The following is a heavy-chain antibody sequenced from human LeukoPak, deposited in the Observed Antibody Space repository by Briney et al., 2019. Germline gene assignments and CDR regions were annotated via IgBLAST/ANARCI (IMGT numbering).Heavy chain of an antibody. D-gene: IGHD6-19*01. CDR1: GXTFSSYW. V-gene: IGHV3-7*04. J-gene: IGHJ3*02. CDR2: IKQDGSEK. Sequence: GGSLRLSCAASGXTFSSYWMSWVRQAPGKGLEWVANIKQDGSEKYYVDSVKGLFTISRDNAKNSLFLQMNSLRAEDTAVYYCARAQQKWLVDAFDIWGQGTMVTVSS. CDR3: ARAQQKWLVDAFDI.